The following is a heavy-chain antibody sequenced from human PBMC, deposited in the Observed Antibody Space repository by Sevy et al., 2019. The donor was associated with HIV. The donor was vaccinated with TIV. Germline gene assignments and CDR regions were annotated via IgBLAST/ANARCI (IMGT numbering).Heavy chain of an antibody. Sequence: GGSLRLSCAASGFTFDDYAMHWVRQAPGKGLEWVSGISWKSGSIGYADSVKGRFTISRDNAKNSLYLQMNSLRADDTALYYCAKEVYGGIAAAGTGEFDPWGQGTLDTVSS. CDR1: GFTFDDYA. CDR2: ISWKSGSI. CDR3: AKEVYGGIAAAGTGEFDP. J-gene: IGHJ5*02. D-gene: IGHD6-13*01. V-gene: IGHV3-9*01.